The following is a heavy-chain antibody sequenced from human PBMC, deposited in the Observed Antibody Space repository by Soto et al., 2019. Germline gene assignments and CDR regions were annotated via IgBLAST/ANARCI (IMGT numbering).Heavy chain of an antibody. CDR1: GGSISSSNW. J-gene: IGHJ5*02. D-gene: IGHD6-19*01. Sequence: QVQLQESGPGLVKPSGTLSLTCAVSGGSISSSNWWSWVRQPPGKGLEWIGEIYHSGSTNYNPSRKSRGTRXVXKXKNQFSLKPSSVTAADTAVYYWAGDNPQWLSNWFDPWGQGTLVTVSS. CDR3: AGDNPQWLSNWFDP. CDR2: IYHSGST. V-gene: IGHV4-4*02.